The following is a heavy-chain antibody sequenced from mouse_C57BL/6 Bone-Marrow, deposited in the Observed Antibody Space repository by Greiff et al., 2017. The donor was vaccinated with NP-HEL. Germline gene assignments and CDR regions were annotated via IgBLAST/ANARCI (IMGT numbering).Heavy chain of an antibody. CDR3: ALIYYYGSSYYFDY. D-gene: IGHD1-1*01. J-gene: IGHJ2*01. V-gene: IGHV1-80*01. Sequence: QVQLQQSGAELVKPGASVKISCKASGYAFSSYWMNWVKQRPGKGLEWIGQIYPGDGDTNYNGKFKGKATLTADKSSSTAYMQLSSLTSEDSAVYYCALIYYYGSSYYFDYWGQGTTLTVSS. CDR2: IYPGDGDT. CDR1: GYAFSSYW.